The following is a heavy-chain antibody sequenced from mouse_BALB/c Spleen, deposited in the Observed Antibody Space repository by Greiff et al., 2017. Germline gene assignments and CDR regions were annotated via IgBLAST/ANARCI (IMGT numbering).Heavy chain of an antibody. D-gene: IGHD2-1*01. CDR2: IRLKSNNYAT. CDR3: TRRGNYVSYYAMDY. Sequence: EVHLVESGGGLVQPGGSMKLSCVASGFTFSNYWMNWVRQSPEKGLEWVAEIRLKSNNYATHYAESVKGRFTISRDDSKSSVYLQMNNLRAEDTGIYYCTRRGNYVSYYAMDYWGQGTSVTVSS. V-gene: IGHV6-6*02. J-gene: IGHJ4*01. CDR1: GFTFSNYW.